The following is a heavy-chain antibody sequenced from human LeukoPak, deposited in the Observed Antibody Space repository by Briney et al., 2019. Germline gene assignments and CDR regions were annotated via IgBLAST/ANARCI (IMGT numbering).Heavy chain of an antibody. CDR1: GGSISSHY. J-gene: IGHJ5*02. CDR3: ARSYNDYNWFDP. CDR2: VYSRGST. D-gene: IGHD3-16*01. Sequence: PSETLSLTCTVSGGSISSHYWNWIRQPAGKRLEWIGRVYSRGSTNYNPSLKSRVNVSVDNSKNQFSLKLSSVTVADTAVYYCARSYNDYNWFDPWGQGILVTVSA. V-gene: IGHV4-4*07.